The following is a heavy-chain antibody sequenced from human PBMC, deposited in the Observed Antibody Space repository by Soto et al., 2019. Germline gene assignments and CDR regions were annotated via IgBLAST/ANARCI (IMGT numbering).Heavy chain of an antibody. V-gene: IGHV3-43D*04. CDR1: GFTFEDYA. J-gene: IGHJ1*01. D-gene: IGHD1-26*01. CDR2: INADGSDT. Sequence: EVQLVESGGGVVQPGGSLRLSCAASGFTFEDYALHWVRQSSGKGPEWVSLINADGSDTYYADSVKGRFTISRDNAKNSLYLQMNSLRAEDTAMYFCARDPSDLWEPDQYFPHWGQGTLVAVSS. CDR3: ARDPSDLWEPDQYFPH.